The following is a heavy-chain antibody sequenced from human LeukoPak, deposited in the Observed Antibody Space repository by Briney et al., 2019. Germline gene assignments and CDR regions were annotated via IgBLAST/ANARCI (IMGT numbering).Heavy chain of an antibody. CDR3: ATITMVRGGFDY. V-gene: IGHV3-74*01. Sequence: GGSLRLSCAASGFTFSSYWMHWVRQAPGKGLVWVSRINSDGSSTSYADSVKGRFTISRDNAKNTLYLQMNSLRAEDTAVYYCATITMVRGGFDYWGQGTLVTVSS. J-gene: IGHJ4*02. CDR2: INSDGSST. CDR1: GFTFSSYW. D-gene: IGHD3-10*01.